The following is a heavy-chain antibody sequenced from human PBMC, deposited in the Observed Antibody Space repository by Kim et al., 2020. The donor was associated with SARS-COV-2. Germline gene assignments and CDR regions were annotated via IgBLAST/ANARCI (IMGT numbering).Heavy chain of an antibody. Sequence: NYSQKFQGRVTITRDTSASTAYMELSSLRSEDTAVYYCAEGSGQWLVRYWGQGTLVTVSS. J-gene: IGHJ4*02. V-gene: IGHV1-3*01. CDR3: AEGSGQWLVRY. D-gene: IGHD6-19*01.